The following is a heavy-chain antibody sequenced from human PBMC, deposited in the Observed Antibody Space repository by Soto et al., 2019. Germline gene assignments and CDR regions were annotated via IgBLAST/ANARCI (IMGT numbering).Heavy chain of an antibody. Sequence: ASVKVSCKASGDTFTSYGISWVRQAPRQGLEWMGWISAYNGNTNYAQKLQGRVTMTTDTSTSTAYMELRSLRSDDTAVYYCAREDIVVVPAASLNYYGMDVWGQGTTVTVSS. CDR2: ISAYNGNT. V-gene: IGHV1-18*04. J-gene: IGHJ6*02. CDR3: AREDIVVVPAASLNYYGMDV. D-gene: IGHD2-2*01. CDR1: GDTFTSYG.